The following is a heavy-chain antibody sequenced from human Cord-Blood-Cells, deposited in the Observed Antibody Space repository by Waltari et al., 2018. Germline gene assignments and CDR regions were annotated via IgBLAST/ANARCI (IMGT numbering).Heavy chain of an antibody. D-gene: IGHD2-15*01. CDR1: GFPFSSYA. CDR3: AKVRGSSYYFDY. Sequence: EVQLLESGGGLVQPGGSLRLSCAASGFPFSSYAMSWVRQAPGKGLEWVSAISGSGGSTYYADSVKGRFTISRDNSKNTLYLQMNSLRAEDTAVYYCAKVRGSSYYFDYWGQGTLVTVSS. J-gene: IGHJ4*02. V-gene: IGHV3-23*01. CDR2: ISGSGGST.